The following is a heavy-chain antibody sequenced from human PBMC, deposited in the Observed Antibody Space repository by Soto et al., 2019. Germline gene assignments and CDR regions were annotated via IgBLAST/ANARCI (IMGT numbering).Heavy chain of an antibody. Sequence: PGESLKISCKGSGYSFTSYWIGWVRQMPGKGLEWMGIIYPGDSDTRYNPSFEGQVTISADKSISTAYLQWSTLKPSDTAMYYCGRSGRRRGWVWHRGQGTPVPVSS. V-gene: IGHV5-51*01. D-gene: IGHD3-10*01. CDR3: GRSGRRRGWVWH. CDR1: GYSFTSYW. J-gene: IGHJ1*01. CDR2: IYPGDSDT.